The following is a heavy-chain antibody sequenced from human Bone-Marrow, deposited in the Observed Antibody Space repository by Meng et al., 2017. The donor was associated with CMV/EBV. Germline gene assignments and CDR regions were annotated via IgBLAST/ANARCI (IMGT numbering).Heavy chain of an antibody. J-gene: IGHJ4*02. D-gene: IGHD2-2*01. CDR1: GITVSTKY. CDR3: AKGIVVVPAARYFDY. V-gene: IGHV3-23*01. Sequence: GESLKIACAASGITVSTKYMSWVRQAPGKGLEWVSAISGSGGSTYYADPVKGRFTISRDNSKNTLYLQMNSLRAEDTAVYYCAKGIVVVPAARYFDYWGQGTRVTVSS. CDR2: ISGSGGST.